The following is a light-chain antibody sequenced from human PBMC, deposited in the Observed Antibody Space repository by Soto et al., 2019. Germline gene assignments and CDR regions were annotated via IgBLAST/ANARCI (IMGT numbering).Light chain of an antibody. CDR1: ETVATN. V-gene: IGKV3-15*01. Sequence: EVVMTQSPATLSVSPGERATLSCRSSETVATNLAWYQQKPGQAPRLLISGASTRAAGISDRFRGSGSGTEFTLAISSRGSEDSAIYYCQQYFEWPPMTFGQGTKVEI. CDR3: QQYFEWPPMT. J-gene: IGKJ1*01. CDR2: GAS.